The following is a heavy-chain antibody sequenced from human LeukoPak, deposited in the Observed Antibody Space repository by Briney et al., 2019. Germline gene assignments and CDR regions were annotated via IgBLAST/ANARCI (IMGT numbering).Heavy chain of an antibody. CDR1: GGSISSSNW. D-gene: IGHD3-9*01. CDR3: ARVHRTALYYDILTGPPGFYYGMDV. J-gene: IGHJ6*02. CDR2: IYHSGST. V-gene: IGHV4-4*02. Sequence: SGTLSLTCAVSGGSISSSNWWSWVRQPPGKGLEWIGEIYHSGSTNYNPSLKSRVTISVDKSKNQFSLKLSSVTAADTAVYYCARVHRTALYYDILTGPPGFYYGMDVWGQGTTVTVSS.